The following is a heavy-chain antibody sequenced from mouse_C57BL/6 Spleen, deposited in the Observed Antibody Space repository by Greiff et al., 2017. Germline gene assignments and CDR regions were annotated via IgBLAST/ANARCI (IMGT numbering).Heavy chain of an antibody. Sequence: EVQRVESGGGLVQPKGSLKLSCASSGFSFNTYAMNWVRQAPGKGLEWVARIRSKSNNYATYYADSVKDRFTISRDDSESMLYLQMNNLKTEDTAMYYCVRHWGDGYYGYWYFDVWGTGTTVTVSS. CDR1: GFSFNTYA. CDR2: IRSKSNNYAT. CDR3: VRHWGDGYYGYWYFDV. J-gene: IGHJ1*03. V-gene: IGHV10-1*01. D-gene: IGHD2-3*01.